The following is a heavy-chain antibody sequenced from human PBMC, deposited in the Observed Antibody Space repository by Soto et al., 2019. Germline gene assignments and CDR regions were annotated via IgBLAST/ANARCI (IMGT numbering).Heavy chain of an antibody. D-gene: IGHD3-3*01. CDR3: ARLLVADFWSGSHGRPNWFDP. J-gene: IGHJ5*02. CDR1: GGSISSYY. V-gene: IGHV4-4*07. CDR2: IHTSGCT. Sequence: SETLSLTCTVSGGSISSYYWSWIRQPAGKGLEWIGRIHTSGCTNYNPSLKSRVTMSVDASKNQFSLKLSSVTAADTAVYYCARLLVADFWSGSHGRPNWFDPWGQGTLVTVSS.